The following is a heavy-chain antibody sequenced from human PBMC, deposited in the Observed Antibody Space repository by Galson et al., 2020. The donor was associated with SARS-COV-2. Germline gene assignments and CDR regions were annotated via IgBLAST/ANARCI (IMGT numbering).Heavy chain of an antibody. CDR3: VRDPSRAAGDQGACDS. V-gene: IGHV3-21*06. J-gene: IGHJ3*01. Sequence: GESPKTPRAAPGFPFSYHYMNWVRQAPGQGLEWVSSISGSSNYIFYADPVKGRFTTPRDNAKSSVYLQMDSLRAEDTAVYYGVRDPSRAAGDQGACDSWGPGTVVTVSP. CDR2: ISGSSNYI. CDR1: GFPFSYHY. D-gene: IGHD6-13*01.